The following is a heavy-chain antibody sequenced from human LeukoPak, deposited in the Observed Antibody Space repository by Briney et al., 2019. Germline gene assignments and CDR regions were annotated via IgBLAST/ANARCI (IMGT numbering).Heavy chain of an antibody. CDR1: GFTFSSYE. CDR3: ARGGFRAGVAPHHNYYYYGMDV. CDR2: ISSSGSTI. D-gene: IGHD3-3*01. Sequence: GGSLTLSCAASGFTFSSYEMNWVRQAPGKGLEWVSYISSSGSTIYYADSVKGRFTISRDNAKNSLYLQMNSLRAEDTAVYYCARGGFRAGVAPHHNYYYYGMDVWGQGTTVTVSS. V-gene: IGHV3-48*03. J-gene: IGHJ6*02.